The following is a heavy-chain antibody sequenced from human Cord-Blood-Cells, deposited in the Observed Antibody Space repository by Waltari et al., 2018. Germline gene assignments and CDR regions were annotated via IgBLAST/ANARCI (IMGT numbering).Heavy chain of an antibody. D-gene: IGHD3-22*01. CDR3: AREGYYYDSSGYYFDY. J-gene: IGHJ4*02. Sequence: QVQLVESGGGVVQPGRSLRLSCAASGFTFSSYAMPWVRQAPGKGLEWVAVISYDGSNKYYADSVKGRFTISRDNSKNTLYLQMNSLRAEDTAVYYCAREGYYYDSSGYYFDYWGQGTLVTVSS. V-gene: IGHV3-30-3*01. CDR1: GFTFSSYA. CDR2: ISYDGSNK.